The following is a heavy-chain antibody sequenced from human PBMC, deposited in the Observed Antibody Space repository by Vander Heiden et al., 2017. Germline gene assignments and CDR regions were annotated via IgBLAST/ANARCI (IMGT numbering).Heavy chain of an antibody. CDR2: ISGSGGNT. V-gene: IGHV3-23*01. J-gene: IGHJ4*02. D-gene: IGHD6-19*01. Sequence: EVQLLESGGGLVQPGGSLRLSCAGSGFTFSSHGMSWVRQAPGKGLEWVSVISGSGGNTYYADSVKGRFTISRDNSKNTLYLQMNSLRAEDTAVYFCARAYRYTSGWYLFDYWGQGTLVTVSS. CDR3: ARAYRYTSGWYLFDY. CDR1: GFTFSSHG.